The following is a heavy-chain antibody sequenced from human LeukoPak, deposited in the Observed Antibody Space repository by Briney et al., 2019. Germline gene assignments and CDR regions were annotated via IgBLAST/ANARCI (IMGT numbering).Heavy chain of an antibody. V-gene: IGHV3-21*03. CDR2: IISSGSYI. J-gene: IGHJ4*02. D-gene: IGHD2-2*01. CDR1: GFTFSSYT. Sequence: GGSLRLSCAASGFTFSSYTMNWVRQAPGKGLEWVSSIISSGSYIYYADSVKGRFTISRGNAKNSLYLQMNSLRAEDTAVCYCARDFGGYCSSSNCYLGHLDYWGQGTLVTVSS. CDR3: ARDFGGYCSSSNCYLGHLDY.